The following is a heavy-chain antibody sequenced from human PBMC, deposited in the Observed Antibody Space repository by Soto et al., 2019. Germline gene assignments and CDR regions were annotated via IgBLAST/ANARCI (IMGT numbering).Heavy chain of an antibody. CDR1: GGTFSSYA. V-gene: IGHV1-69*13. J-gene: IGHJ5*01. Sequence: SVKVSCKASGGTFSSYAISWVRQAPGQGLEWMGGIIPIFGTANYAQKFQGRVTITADESTSTAYMELSSLRSEDTAVYYCARGGDGLAAAGRRWFDSWGQGTLVTVS. D-gene: IGHD6-13*01. CDR2: IIPIFGTA. CDR3: ARGGDGLAAAGRRWFDS.